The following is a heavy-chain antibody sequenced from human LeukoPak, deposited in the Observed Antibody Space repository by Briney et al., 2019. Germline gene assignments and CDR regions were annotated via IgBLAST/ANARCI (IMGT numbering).Heavy chain of an antibody. CDR2: VSYSGST. CDR1: GDSKNGFH. J-gene: IGHJ4*02. D-gene: IGHD3-10*01. CDR3: ARHKYAAFGLGIDS. V-gene: IGHV4-59*08. Sequence: SETLSLTCTVFGDSKNGFHWSWIRQPPGKGLEWIGCVSYSGSTDYNPSLKSRVTISLDTSKSQLSLILRSVTAADTAVYYCARHKYAAFGLGIDSWGQGTLVSVSS.